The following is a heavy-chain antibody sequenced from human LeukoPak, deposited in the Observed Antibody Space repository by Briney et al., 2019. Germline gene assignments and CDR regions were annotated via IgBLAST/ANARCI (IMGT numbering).Heavy chain of an antibody. CDR3: ARRPKIYYYYGLDV. Sequence: PGGSLRLSCAASGSTFSNYMMHWVRQAPGKGLVWVSRIKSDGITITYADSVKGRFTISRDNAKNSLYLQMNSLRAEDTAVYYCARRPKIYYYYGLDVWGQGTTVTVSS. CDR1: GSTFSNYM. V-gene: IGHV3-74*01. CDR2: IKSDGITI. J-gene: IGHJ6*02.